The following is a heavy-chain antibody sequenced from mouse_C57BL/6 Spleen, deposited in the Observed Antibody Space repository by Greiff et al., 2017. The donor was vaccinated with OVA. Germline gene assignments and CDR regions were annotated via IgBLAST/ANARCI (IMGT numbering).Heavy chain of an antibody. J-gene: IGHJ1*03. V-gene: IGHV1-53*01. CDR2: INPSNGGT. D-gene: IGHD1-3*01. CDR1: GYTFTSYW. Sequence: QVQLKQPGTELVKPGASVKLSCKASGYTFTSYWMHWVKQRPGQGLEWIGNINPSNGGTNYNEKFKSKATLTVDKSSSTAYMQLSSLTSEDSAVYYCARVEGGAHWYFDVWGTGTTVTVSS. CDR3: ARVEGGAHWYFDV.